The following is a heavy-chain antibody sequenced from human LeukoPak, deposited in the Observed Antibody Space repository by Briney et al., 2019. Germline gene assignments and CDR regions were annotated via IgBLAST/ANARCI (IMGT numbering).Heavy chain of an antibody. J-gene: IGHJ5*02. Sequence: GESLKISCKGSGYSFTSYWIGWVRQMPGKGLEWMGIIYPGDSDTRYSPSFQGQVTISADKSISIAYLQWSSLKASDTAMYYCARSSNYDFWSGYHPNWFDPWGQGTLVTVSS. CDR2: IYPGDSDT. CDR1: GYSFTSYW. D-gene: IGHD3-3*01. V-gene: IGHV5-51*01. CDR3: ARSSNYDFWSGYHPNWFDP.